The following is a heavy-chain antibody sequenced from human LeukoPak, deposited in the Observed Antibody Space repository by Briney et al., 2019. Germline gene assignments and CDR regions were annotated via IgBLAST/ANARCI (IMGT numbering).Heavy chain of an antibody. D-gene: IGHD2-15*01. CDR3: AREDGYCSGGNCYSYFDS. CDR2: IKKTGSET. V-gene: IGHV3-7*01. Sequence: RGSLRLSCAASGFTFSHFWMSWVRQAPEKGLEWVAYIKKTGSETYYVDSVKGRFTITRDNTRNSLFLQMYSLRAEDTAVYFCAREDGYCSGGNCYSYFDSWGQGTLVTVSS. CDR1: GFTFSHFW. J-gene: IGHJ4*02.